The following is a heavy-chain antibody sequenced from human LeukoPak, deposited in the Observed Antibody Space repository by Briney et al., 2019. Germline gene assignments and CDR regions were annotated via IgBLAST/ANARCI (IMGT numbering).Heavy chain of an antibody. D-gene: IGHD1-26*01. V-gene: IGHV1-69*05. CDR1: GDIFNSYS. Sequence: ASVKVSCDASGDIFNSYSVSWVRQAPGQGLEWMGGIIPIFGSTNYAQKFQGRVTITTDQSTRTAYMELNSLSSDDTAVYYCARVGRSRGSLPNSYYYMDVWGKGTTVTVSS. J-gene: IGHJ6*03. CDR3: ARVGRSRGSLPNSYYYMDV. CDR2: IIPIFGST.